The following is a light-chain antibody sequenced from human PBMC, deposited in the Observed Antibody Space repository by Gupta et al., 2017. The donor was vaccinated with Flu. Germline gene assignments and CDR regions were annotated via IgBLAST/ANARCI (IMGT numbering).Light chain of an antibody. J-gene: IGKJ1*01. V-gene: IGKV3-15*01. Sequence: ELVMTQSPATLSVSAGERATLSCRASQSVSSNLAWYQQIPGQAPRLLIYGASTRATGTPARFSGSGSGTEFTLTISSLQSEDFAVYYCHQYQNWPRTFGHGTRVEIK. CDR1: QSVSSN. CDR2: GAS. CDR3: HQYQNWPRT.